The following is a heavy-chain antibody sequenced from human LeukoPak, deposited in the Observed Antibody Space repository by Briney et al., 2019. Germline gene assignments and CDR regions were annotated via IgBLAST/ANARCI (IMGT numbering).Heavy chain of an antibody. CDR2: ISGSGGST. V-gene: IGHV3-23*01. CDR1: GFTFSSYA. CDR3: AKDRTHTMIVVVDAVDI. D-gene: IGHD3-22*01. J-gene: IGHJ3*02. Sequence: PGGSLRLSCAASGFTFSSYAMSWVRQAPGKGLEWVSAISGSGGSTYYADSVKGRFTISRDNSKNTLYLQMNSLRAEDTAVYYCAKDRTHTMIVVVDAVDIWGQGTIVTVSS.